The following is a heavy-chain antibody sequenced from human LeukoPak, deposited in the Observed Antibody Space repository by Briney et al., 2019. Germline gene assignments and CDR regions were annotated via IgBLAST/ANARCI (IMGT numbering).Heavy chain of an antibody. V-gene: IGHV5-51*01. D-gene: IGHD6-19*01. Sequence: GASLKISCKGSGYSFTSYWIGWVRQMPGKGLEWMGIIYPGDSDTRYSPSFQGQVTISADKSISTAYLQWSSLKASDTAMYYCARRRSSGWPPRYYYMDVWGKGTTVTVSS. CDR3: ARRRSSGWPPRYYYMDV. CDR2: IYPGDSDT. J-gene: IGHJ6*03. CDR1: GYSFTSYW.